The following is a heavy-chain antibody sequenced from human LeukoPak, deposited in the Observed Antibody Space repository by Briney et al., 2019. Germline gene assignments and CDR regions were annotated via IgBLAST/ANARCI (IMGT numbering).Heavy chain of an antibody. CDR2: INPDGNER. CDR1: GFSFSSYY. J-gene: IGHJ6*02. Sequence: PGGSLRLSCAASGFSFSSYYMSWVRQAPGKGLEWVALINPDGNERYYVDSVKGRFTISRDNARNSLYLQMDSLRDDDTAMYFCTRDLAAVPGPRMGVWGQGTTVTVSS. CDR3: TRDLAAVPGPRMGV. D-gene: IGHD6-19*01. V-gene: IGHV3-7*03.